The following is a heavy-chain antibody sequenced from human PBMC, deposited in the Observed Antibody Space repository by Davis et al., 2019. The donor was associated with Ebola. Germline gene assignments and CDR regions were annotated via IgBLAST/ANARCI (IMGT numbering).Heavy chain of an antibody. V-gene: IGHV3-30-3*01. D-gene: IGHD4-11*01. CDR1: GFTFSSYA. J-gene: IGHJ4*02. CDR3: ARDPSTTVTSDYFDY. CDR2: ISYDGSNK. Sequence: GGSLRLSCAASGFTFSSYAMHWVRQAPGKGLEWVAVISYDGSNKYYADSVKGRFTISRDNSKNTLYLQMNSLRAEDTAVYYCARDPSTTVTSDYFDYWGQGTLVTVSS.